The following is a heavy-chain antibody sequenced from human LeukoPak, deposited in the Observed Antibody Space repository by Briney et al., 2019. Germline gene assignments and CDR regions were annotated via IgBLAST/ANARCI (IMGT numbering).Heavy chain of an antibody. Sequence: WASVRVSCKASGYTFTGYYMHWVRQAPGQGLEWMGWINPNSGGTNYAQKFQGRVTMTRDTSISTAYMELSRLRSDDTAVYYCARDKNRYQFQPAGDPDNWFDPWGQGTLVTVSS. J-gene: IGHJ5*02. CDR3: ARDKNRYQFQPAGDPDNWFDP. V-gene: IGHV1-2*02. CDR2: INPNSGGT. CDR1: GYTFTGYY. D-gene: IGHD2-2*01.